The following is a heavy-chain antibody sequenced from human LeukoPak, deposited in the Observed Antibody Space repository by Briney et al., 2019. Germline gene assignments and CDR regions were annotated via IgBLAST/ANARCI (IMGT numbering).Heavy chain of an antibody. CDR1: GYRFTSYW. CDR3: ARDRYYGSGSYTQQYYYYGMDV. V-gene: IGHV5-51*01. J-gene: IGHJ6*02. Sequence: GESLKISFQGSGYRFTSYWIGWVRPMPGKGLEWMGIIYPGDSDTRYSPSFQGQVTISADKSISTAYLQWSSLKASDTAMYYCARDRYYGSGSYTQQYYYYGMDVWGQGTTVTVSS. D-gene: IGHD3-10*01. CDR2: IYPGDSDT.